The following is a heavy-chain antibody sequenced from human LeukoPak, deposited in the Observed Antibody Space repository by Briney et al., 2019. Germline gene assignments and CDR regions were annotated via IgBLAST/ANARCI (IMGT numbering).Heavy chain of an antibody. V-gene: IGHV4-39*07. CDR2: IYYSGST. CDR1: GGSTSSSSYY. CDR3: ARVVPPTGLVDY. J-gene: IGHJ4*02. Sequence: SETLSLTCTVSGGSTSSSSYYWGWIRQPPGKGLEWIGSIYYSGSTYYNPSLKSRVTISVDTSKNQFSLKLSSVTAANTAVYYCARVVPPTGLVDYWGQGTLVTVSS. D-gene: IGHD2-15*01.